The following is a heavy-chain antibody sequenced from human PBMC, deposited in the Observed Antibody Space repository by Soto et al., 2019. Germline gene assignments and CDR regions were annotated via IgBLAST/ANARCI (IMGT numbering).Heavy chain of an antibody. CDR3: AREGSGYGMDV. V-gene: IGHV4-34*01. CDR2: INHSGIT. CDR1: GGSFNNFY. J-gene: IGHJ6*02. Sequence: PSETLSLTCAVYGGSFNNFYWNWIRQPPGKGLEWIGEINHSGITNCNPSLKSRVTISVDTSKSQFSLKLSSVTAADTAVYYCAREGSGYGMDVWGQGTTVTVSS.